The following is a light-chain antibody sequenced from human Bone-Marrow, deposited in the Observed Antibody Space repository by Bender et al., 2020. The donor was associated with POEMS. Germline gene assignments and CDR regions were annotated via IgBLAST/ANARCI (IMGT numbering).Light chain of an antibody. CDR2: DVK. Sequence: QSALTQPASVSASPGQAITISCTGDLSSIGDNPYVSWYQQHPGKAPKLMIFDVKYRPPGVSDRFSGSKSGTTASLAISGLQPEDEADYYCSSFTSSTTYVFGGGTKVTVL. V-gene: IGLV2-14*03. CDR1: LSSIGDNPY. J-gene: IGLJ1*01. CDR3: SSFTSSTTYV.